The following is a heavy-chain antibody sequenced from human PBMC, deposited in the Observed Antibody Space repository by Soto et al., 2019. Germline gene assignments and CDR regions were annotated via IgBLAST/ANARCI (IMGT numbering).Heavy chain of an antibody. CDR3: ARASFSGRFYPYYFDY. CDR1: GGSFSSGDYY. J-gene: IGHJ4*02. V-gene: IGHV4-30-4*01. D-gene: IGHD1-26*01. CDR2: ISNSGST. Sequence: LSLTCTVSGGSFSSGDYYWSWIRQPPGKGPAWIGYISNSGSTYYSPSLKSRLSISVDTSKNQFSLKLSSVTAADTAVYYCARASFSGRFYPYYFDYWGQGTLVTVSS.